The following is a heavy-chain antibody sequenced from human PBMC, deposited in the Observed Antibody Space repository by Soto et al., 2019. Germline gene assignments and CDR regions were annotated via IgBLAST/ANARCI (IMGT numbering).Heavy chain of an antibody. D-gene: IGHD3-3*01. V-gene: IGHV4-39*01. Sequence: QLQLQESGPGLVKPSETLSLTCTVSGGSISSSSYYWGWIRQPPGKGLEWIGSIYYSGSTYYNPSLKSRVTISVDTSKNQFSLKLSSVTAADTAVYYCVAAIFGVVTISLGWFDPWGQGTLVTVSS. J-gene: IGHJ5*02. CDR2: IYYSGST. CDR1: GGSISSSSYY. CDR3: VAAIFGVVTISLGWFDP.